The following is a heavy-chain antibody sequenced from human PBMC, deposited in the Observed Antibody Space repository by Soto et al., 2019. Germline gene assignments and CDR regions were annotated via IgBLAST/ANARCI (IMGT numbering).Heavy chain of an antibody. D-gene: IGHD2-2*02. CDR1: GYTFTTYG. Sequence: QVQLVQSGAEVKKPGASVQVSCKASGYTFTTYGIIWVRQAPGQGLEWMGWISAYNGNTNYARKLQGRVNMTTDTSTSTAYMELRSLRSDDTVVYYCARDGQLLLYPRWDYWGQGALVTVSS. CDR3: ARDGQLLLYPRWDY. J-gene: IGHJ4*02. V-gene: IGHV1-18*04. CDR2: ISAYNGNT.